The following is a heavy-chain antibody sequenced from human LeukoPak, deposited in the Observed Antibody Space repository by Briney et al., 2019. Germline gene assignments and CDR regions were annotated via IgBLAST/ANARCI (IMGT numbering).Heavy chain of an antibody. CDR2: INHSGST. Sequence: SETLSLTCAVYGGSFSGYYWSWIRQPPGKGLEWIGEINHSGSTNYNPSLKSRVTISVDTSKNQFSLKLSSVTAADTAVYYCAVKYYDSSGYYGLFDYWGQGTLVTVSS. D-gene: IGHD3-22*01. V-gene: IGHV4-34*01. CDR3: AVKYYDSSGYYGLFDY. CDR1: GGSFSGYY. J-gene: IGHJ4*02.